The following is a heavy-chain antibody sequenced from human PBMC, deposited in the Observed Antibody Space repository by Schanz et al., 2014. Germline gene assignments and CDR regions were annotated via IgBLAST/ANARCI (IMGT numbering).Heavy chain of an antibody. Sequence: EVQLVESGGGLVQPGRSLRLSCAASGFTFDDHAMHWVRQVPGKGLEWVSGISWNSGNIAYADSVKGRFTISRDNAKNSLSLQMNSLRPEDTALYYCAKVQTHTLYGSNSCFDSWGQGTLVTVSS. CDR3: AKVQTHTLYGSNSCFDS. CDR2: ISWNSGNI. D-gene: IGHD4-4*01. J-gene: IGHJ4*02. V-gene: IGHV3-9*01. CDR1: GFTFDDHA.